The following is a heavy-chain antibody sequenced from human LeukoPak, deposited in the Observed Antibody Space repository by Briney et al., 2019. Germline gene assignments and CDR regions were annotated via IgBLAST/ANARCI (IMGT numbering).Heavy chain of an antibody. J-gene: IGHJ3*02. CDR2: ISGSADSK. CDR1: GFTFSSYA. V-gene: IGHV3-23*01. D-gene: IGHD1-1*01. Sequence: GGSLRLSCVVSGFTFSSYAMSWVRQAPGKGLEWVSAISGSADSKYYADSVKGRFTISRDNSKNTLYLQMNSLRAEDTAVYYCAKELDELLRGYEVAFDIWGQGEMVTVSS. CDR3: AKELDELLRGYEVAFDI.